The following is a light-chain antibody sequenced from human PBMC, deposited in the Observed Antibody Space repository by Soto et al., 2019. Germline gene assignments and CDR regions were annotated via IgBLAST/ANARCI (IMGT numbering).Light chain of an antibody. CDR1: QSLLHSNGYNY. V-gene: IGKV2-28*01. CDR2: LGS. CDR3: MQALQTPIT. Sequence: DIVMTQSPLSLPVTPGEPASISCRSSQSLLHSNGYNYLDWYLQKPGQSPQLXSELGSNRASGVPDRVSGSGSGTHFTLKISRVEAEDVGVYYCMQALQTPITFGQGTRLEIK. J-gene: IGKJ5*01.